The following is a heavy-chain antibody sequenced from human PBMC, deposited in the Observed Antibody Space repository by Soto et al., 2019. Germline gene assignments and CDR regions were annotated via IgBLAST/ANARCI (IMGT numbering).Heavy chain of an antibody. CDR1: GGSISSGGYS. D-gene: IGHD4-17*01. CDR3: ARRYGSAFDI. J-gene: IGHJ3*02. Sequence: SETLSLTCAVSGGSISSGGYSWSWVRQPPGKGLEWIGYIYHSGSTYYNPSLKSRVTILVDRSKNQFSLKLSSVTAADTAVYYCARRYGSAFDIWGQGTMVNVSS. CDR2: IYHSGST. V-gene: IGHV4-30-2*01.